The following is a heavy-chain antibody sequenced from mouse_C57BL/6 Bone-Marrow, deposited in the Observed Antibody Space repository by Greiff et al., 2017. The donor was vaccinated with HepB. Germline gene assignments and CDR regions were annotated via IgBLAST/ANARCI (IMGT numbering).Heavy chain of an antibody. V-gene: IGHV1-55*01. CDR2: IYPGSGST. CDR1: GYTFTSYW. Sequence: QVQLQQSGAELVKPGASVKMSCKASGYTFTSYWITWVKQRPGQGLEWIGDIYPGSGSTNYNEKFKSKATLTVDTSSSTAYMQLSSLTSEDSAVYYCARSDSNYPYYYAMDYWGQGTSVTVSS. CDR3: ARSDSNYPYYYAMDY. D-gene: IGHD2-5*01. J-gene: IGHJ4*01.